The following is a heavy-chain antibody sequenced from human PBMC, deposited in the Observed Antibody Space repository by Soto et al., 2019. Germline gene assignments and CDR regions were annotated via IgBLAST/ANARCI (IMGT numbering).Heavy chain of an antibody. Sequence: PSETLSLTCTVSGGSISNYYWSWIRQPPGKGLEWIGYIYYSGSTNYNPSLKSRVTISVDTSKNQFSLKLSSVTAADTDVYYCARETEYYFDYWGQGTLVTVSS. CDR2: IYYSGST. D-gene: IGHD1-1*01. CDR3: ARETEYYFDY. V-gene: IGHV4-59*01. CDR1: GGSISNYY. J-gene: IGHJ4*02.